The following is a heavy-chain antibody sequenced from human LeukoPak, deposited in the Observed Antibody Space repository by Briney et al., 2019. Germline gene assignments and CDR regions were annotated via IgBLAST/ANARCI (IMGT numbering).Heavy chain of an antibody. CDR1: GFTFGKYW. D-gene: IGHD3-9*01. Sequence: GGSLRLSCVASGFTFGKYWMSWVRQAPGKGLEWVANIKLDGSEKNYVDSVKGRFTISRDNSKNTLYLQMNSLRAEDTAVYYCAKGYDWLLIDYWGQGTLVTVSS. V-gene: IGHV3-7*03. CDR2: IKLDGSEK. J-gene: IGHJ4*02. CDR3: AKGYDWLLIDY.